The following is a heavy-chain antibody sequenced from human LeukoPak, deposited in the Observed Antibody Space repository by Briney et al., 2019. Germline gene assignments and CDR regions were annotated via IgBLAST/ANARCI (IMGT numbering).Heavy chain of an antibody. V-gene: IGHV4-30-4*08. Sequence: SQTLSLTCTVSGGSISSGDYYWSWIRQPPGKGLEWIGYIYYSGSTYYNPSLKSRVTISVDTSKNQFSLKLSSVTAADTAVYYCARFDCSSTGCAGGWFDPWGQGTLVTVSS. CDR2: IYYSGST. D-gene: IGHD2-2*01. CDR3: ARFDCSSTGCAGGWFDP. CDR1: GGSISSGDYY. J-gene: IGHJ5*02.